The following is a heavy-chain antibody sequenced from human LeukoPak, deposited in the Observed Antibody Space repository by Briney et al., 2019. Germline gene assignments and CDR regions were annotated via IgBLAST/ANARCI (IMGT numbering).Heavy chain of an antibody. V-gene: IGHV4-4*07. J-gene: IGHJ3*02. CDR2: IYPSGST. CDR3: ARVSYGDYDLAFDI. CDR1: GGSISSYY. Sequence: SETLSLTCTVSGGSISSYYWGWIRQPAGKGLEWIGRIYPSGSTIYNPSLKSRVTMSIDTSKNQFSLKLNSVTAADTAVYYCARVSYGDYDLAFDIWGQGTMVTVSS. D-gene: IGHD4-17*01.